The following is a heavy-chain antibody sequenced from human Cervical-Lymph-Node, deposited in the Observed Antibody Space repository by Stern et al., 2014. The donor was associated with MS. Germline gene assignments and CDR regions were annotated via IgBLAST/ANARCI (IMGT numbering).Heavy chain of an antibody. CDR1: GYTFTSYY. V-gene: IGHV1-46*01. CDR3: AREVAGHRLGMMDV. Sequence: QLVQSGAEVKKPGASVKASCKASGYTFTSYYMHWERHAPGQGLDWMGIINPSGGTTSYAQKFQGRVTMTRDTSTSTVYMELSSLRSEDTAVYYCAREVAGHRLGMMDVWGQGTKVTVSS. CDR2: INPSGGTT. D-gene: IGHD6-19*01. J-gene: IGHJ6*02.